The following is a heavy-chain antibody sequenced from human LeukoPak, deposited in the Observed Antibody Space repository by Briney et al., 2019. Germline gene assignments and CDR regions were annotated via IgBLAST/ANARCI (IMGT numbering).Heavy chain of an antibody. CDR2: VNPDGTMT. Sequence: GGSLRLSCEGSRFTISGHHKDWVRQAPGKGLMWLSRVNPDGTMTTYADSVKGRFTISRGNAKNTLFLQMNGLRVDDTAVYYCARPFYFDSIDIWGQGTLVTVSS. CDR3: ARPFYFDSIDI. J-gene: IGHJ4*02. D-gene: IGHD3-22*01. V-gene: IGHV3-74*03. CDR1: RFTISGHH.